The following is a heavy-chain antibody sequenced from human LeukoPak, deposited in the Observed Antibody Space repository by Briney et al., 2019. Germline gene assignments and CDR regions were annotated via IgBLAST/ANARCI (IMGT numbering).Heavy chain of an antibody. Sequence: PSQTLSLTCTVSGGSISSGGYYWSWIRQHPGKGLEWIGYIYYSGSTYYNPSLKSRVTISVDTSKNQLSLKLSSVTAADTAVYYCARGKIVVVTAIHDAFDIWGQGTMVTVSS. J-gene: IGHJ3*02. CDR2: IYYSGST. D-gene: IGHD2-21*02. V-gene: IGHV4-31*03. CDR3: ARGKIVVVTAIHDAFDI. CDR1: GGSISSGGYY.